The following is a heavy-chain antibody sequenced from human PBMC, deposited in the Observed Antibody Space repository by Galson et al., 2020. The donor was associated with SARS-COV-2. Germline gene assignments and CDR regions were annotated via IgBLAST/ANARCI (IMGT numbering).Heavy chain of an antibody. CDR1: GGSISGYY. V-gene: IGHV4-59*08. D-gene: IGHD6-19*01. CDR3: ARQGRSGAWYVGFDN. CDR2: IYYSGST. Sequence: ETLETLSLTCTVSGGSISGYYWSWIRQSPGKGLEWIGYIYYSGSTNYTPSLKSRVTISVDTSKNQFSLKLSSVTAADTAVYYCARQGRSGAWYVGFDNWGQGILVTVSS. J-gene: IGHJ4*02.